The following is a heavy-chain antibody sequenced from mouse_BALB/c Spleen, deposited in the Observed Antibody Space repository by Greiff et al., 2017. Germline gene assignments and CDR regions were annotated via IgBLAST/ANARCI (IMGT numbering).Heavy chain of an antibody. Sequence: VQLQQPGAELVRPGASVKLSCKASGYTFTSYWINWVKQRPGQGLEWIGNIYPSDSYTNYNQKFKDKATLTVDKSSSTAYMQLSSPTSEDSAVYYCTRSEPYYPFAYWGQGTLVTVSA. D-gene: IGHD1-1*01. V-gene: IGHV1-69*02. CDR2: IYPSDSYT. CDR1: GYTFTSYW. J-gene: IGHJ3*01. CDR3: TRSEPYYPFAY.